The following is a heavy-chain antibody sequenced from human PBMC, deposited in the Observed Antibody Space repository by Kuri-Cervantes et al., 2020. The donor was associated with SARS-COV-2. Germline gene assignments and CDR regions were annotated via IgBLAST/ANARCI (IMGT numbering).Heavy chain of an antibody. CDR1: GGSISSRNFY. CDR3: ARVLRTASIDF. CDR2: IYYSGST. Sequence: ESLKISCSVSGGSISSRNFYWGWIRQPPGKGLEWIGNIYYSGSTYYSPSLKSRVTISMDTSKDQFSLKLSSVTAADTAVYYCARVLRTASIDFWGQGTLVTVSS. V-gene: IGHV4-39*01. D-gene: IGHD3-16*01. J-gene: IGHJ4*02.